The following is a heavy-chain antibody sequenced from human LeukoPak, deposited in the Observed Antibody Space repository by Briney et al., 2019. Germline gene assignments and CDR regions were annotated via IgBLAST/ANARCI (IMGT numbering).Heavy chain of an antibody. CDR3: ARRNDPYGLDV. V-gene: IGHV4-59*08. Sequence: KPSETLSLTRTVSGGSISRDYWSWIRQPPGKGLEWIGYIYYSGSAYYNPSLKSRVTISVDTSKNPFSLKLTSMTAADTAVYYCARRNDPYGLDVWGQGTTVTVSS. D-gene: IGHD1-1*01. CDR2: IYYSGSA. CDR1: GGSISRDY. J-gene: IGHJ6*02.